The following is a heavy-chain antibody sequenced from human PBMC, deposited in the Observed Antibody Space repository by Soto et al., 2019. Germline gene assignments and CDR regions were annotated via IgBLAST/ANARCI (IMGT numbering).Heavy chain of an antibody. D-gene: IGHD3-3*01. CDR3: ARGGVTIFDYYYYYMDV. CDR1: GYTFTSYD. V-gene: IGHV1-8*01. Sequence: ASVKVSCKASGYTFTSYDINWVRQATGQGLEWMGWMNPNSGNTGYAQKFQGRVTMTRNTSISTAYMELSSLRSEDTAVYYCARGGVTIFDYYYYYMDVWGKGTTVTVSS. J-gene: IGHJ6*03. CDR2: MNPNSGNT.